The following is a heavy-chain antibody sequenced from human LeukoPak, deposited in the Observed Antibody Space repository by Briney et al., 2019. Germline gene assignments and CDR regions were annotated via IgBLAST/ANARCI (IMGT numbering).Heavy chain of an antibody. CDR3: ARDFEYYYGSELERYFDY. J-gene: IGHJ4*02. V-gene: IGHV4-39*07. CDR1: GGSISSSSYY. D-gene: IGHD3-10*01. CDR2: IYYSGST. Sequence: SETLSLTCTVSGGSISSSSYYWGWIRQPPGKGLEWIGSIYYSGSTYYNPSLKSRVTISVDTSKNQFSLKLSSVTAADTAVYYCARDFEYYYGSELERYFDYWGQGTLVTVSS.